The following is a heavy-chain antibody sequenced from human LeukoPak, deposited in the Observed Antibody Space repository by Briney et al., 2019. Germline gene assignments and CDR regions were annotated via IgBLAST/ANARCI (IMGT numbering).Heavy chain of an antibody. V-gene: IGHV4-39*01. J-gene: IGHJ5*02. Sequence: SETLSLTCTVSGGSISSSSYYWGWIRQPPGKGLEWIGSIYYSGSTYYNPSLKSRVTISVDTSKNQFSLKLSPVTAADTAVYYCARGFINYYDSSGTNLGEWFDPWGQGTLVTVSS. D-gene: IGHD3-22*01. CDR1: GGSISSSSYY. CDR3: ARGFINYYDSSGTNLGEWFDP. CDR2: IYYSGST.